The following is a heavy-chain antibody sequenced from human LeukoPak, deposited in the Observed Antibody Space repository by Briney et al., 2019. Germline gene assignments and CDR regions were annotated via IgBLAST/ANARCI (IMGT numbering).Heavy chain of an antibody. D-gene: IGHD6-13*01. Sequence: GGSLRLSCAASGFTVSSNYMSWVRQAPGKGLEWVSVIYSGGSTYYADSVKGRFTISRDNSKNTLYLQMNSLRAEDTAVYYCARDRVIAAAGTTYYYYGMDVWGQGTTVTVSS. CDR2: IYSGGST. CDR3: ARDRVIAAAGTTYYYYGMDV. V-gene: IGHV3-66*01. CDR1: GFTVSSNY. J-gene: IGHJ6*02.